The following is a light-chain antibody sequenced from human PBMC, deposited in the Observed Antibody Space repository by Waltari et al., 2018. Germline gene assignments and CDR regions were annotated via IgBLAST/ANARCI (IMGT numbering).Light chain of an antibody. V-gene: IGKV1-39*01. CDR1: QSISSY. J-gene: IGKJ3*01. CDR3: QQSYSTPPLFT. Sequence: DIQMTQSPSSLSASVGDRVTIPCRASQSISSYLNWYQQKPGKAPKLLIYAASSLQSGVPSRFSGSGSGTDFTLTISSLQPEDFATYYCQQSYSTPPLFTFGPGTKVDIK. CDR2: AAS.